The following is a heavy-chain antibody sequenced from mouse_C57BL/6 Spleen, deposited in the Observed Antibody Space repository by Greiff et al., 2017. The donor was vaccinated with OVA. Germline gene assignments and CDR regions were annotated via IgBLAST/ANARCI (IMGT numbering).Heavy chain of an antibody. CDR3: ARHEDGYGFAY. D-gene: IGHD2-2*01. V-gene: IGHV5-6*01. CDR2: ISSGGSYT. J-gene: IGHJ3*01. Sequence: EVQGVESGGDLVKPGGSLKLSCAASGFTFSSYGMSWVRQTPDKRLEWVATISSGGSYTYYPDSVKGRFTISRDNAKNTLYLQMSSLKSEDTAMYYCARHEDGYGFAYWGQGTLVTVSA. CDR1: GFTFSSYG.